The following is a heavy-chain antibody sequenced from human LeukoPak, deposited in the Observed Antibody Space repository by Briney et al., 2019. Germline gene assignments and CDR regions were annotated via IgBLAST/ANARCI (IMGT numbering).Heavy chain of an antibody. CDR1: GGSISSGGYY. CDR3: ARGGELDWYYFDY. J-gene: IGHJ4*02. Sequence: KPSETLSLTCTVSGGSISSGGYYWSWIRQHPGKGLEWIGYIYYSGSTYYNPSLKSRVTISVDTSKNQFSLKLSSVTAADTAVYYCARGGELDWYYFDYWGQGTLVTVSS. V-gene: IGHV4-31*03. CDR2: IYYSGST. D-gene: IGHD1-26*01.